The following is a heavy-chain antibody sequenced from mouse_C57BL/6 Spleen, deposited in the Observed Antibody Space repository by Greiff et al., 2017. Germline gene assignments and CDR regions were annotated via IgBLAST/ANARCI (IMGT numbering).Heavy chain of an antibody. V-gene: IGHV1-50*01. CDR3: ASRGGLHWYFDV. J-gene: IGHJ1*03. Sequence: QVQLQQPGAELVKPGASVKLSCKASGYTFTSYWMQWVKQRPGQGLEWIGEIDPSDSYTNYNQKFKGKATLTVDTSSSTAYMQLSSLTSEDSAVYYCASRGGLHWYFDVWGTGTTVTVSS. CDR1: GYTFTSYW. D-gene: IGHD2-4*01. CDR2: IDPSDSYT.